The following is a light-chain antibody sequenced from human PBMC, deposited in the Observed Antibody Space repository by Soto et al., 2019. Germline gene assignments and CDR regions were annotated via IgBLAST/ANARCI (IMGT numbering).Light chain of an antibody. Sequence: QSVLTQPPSVSGARGQSVTIFCTGSSYNIGAIYDVHWYQQLPGTAPKLLIYRDTDRPSGVPDRFSGSKSGTSASLAITGLQADDEADYYCQSYDKSLSAWVFGGGTKLTVL. CDR3: QSYDKSLSAWV. CDR1: SYNIGAIYD. V-gene: IGLV1-40*01. J-gene: IGLJ3*02. CDR2: RDT.